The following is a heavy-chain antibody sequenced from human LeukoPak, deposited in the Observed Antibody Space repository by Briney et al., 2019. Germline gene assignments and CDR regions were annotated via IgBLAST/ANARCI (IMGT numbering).Heavy chain of an antibody. V-gene: IGHV3-7*01. D-gene: IGHD3-3*01. CDR2: INQDGGEK. J-gene: IGHJ6*03. CDR1: GFTFRSYW. Sequence: PGGSLRLSCAASGFTFRSYWMSWVRQAPGKGLEWVANINQDGGEKYYVDSVKGRFTIFRDNAKNSLYLQMDSLRAEDTAVYYCARDGQRFLEWLSYYYMDVWGKGTTVTVSS. CDR3: ARDGQRFLEWLSYYYMDV.